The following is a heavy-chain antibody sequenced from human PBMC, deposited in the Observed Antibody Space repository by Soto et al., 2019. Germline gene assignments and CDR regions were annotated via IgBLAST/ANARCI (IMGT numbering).Heavy chain of an antibody. J-gene: IGHJ4*02. CDR3: ARSHGDPGVY. Sequence: QLQLQASGPGLVKPSEPLSLTCSVSGGSISRSSSYWGWIRQPPGKGLEWIGSTYYSGSTYYNPSLTSRLTMSGDTSKNQFSPKLISVPAADTSVYYWARSHGDPGVYWGQGTLVTVS. CDR1: GGSISRSSSY. V-gene: IGHV4-39*01. CDR2: TYYSGST. D-gene: IGHD4-17*01.